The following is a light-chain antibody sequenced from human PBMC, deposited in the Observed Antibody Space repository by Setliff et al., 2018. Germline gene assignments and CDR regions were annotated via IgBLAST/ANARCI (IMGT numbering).Light chain of an antibody. V-gene: IGLV2-14*01. CDR2: EVS. CDR1: GSDVGGYDY. J-gene: IGLJ2*01. Sequence: QSALTQPASVSGSPGQTIILSCTGTGSDVGGYDYVSWYQQHPGKAPKLMIYEVSKRPSGVSDRFSGSKSANTASLTISGLQTEDEADYYCLSYTSKTTHALFGGGTQRTVL. CDR3: LSYTSKTTHAL.